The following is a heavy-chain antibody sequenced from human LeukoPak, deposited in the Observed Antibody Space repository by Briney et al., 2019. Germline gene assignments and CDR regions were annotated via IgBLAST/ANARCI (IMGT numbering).Heavy chain of an antibody. V-gene: IGHV3-33*01. CDR1: GFTFSSYG. CDR2: IWYDGSNK. Sequence: GRSLRLSCAASGFTFSSYGMHWVRQAPGKGLEWVAVIWYDGSNKYYADSVKGRFTISRDNSKNTLYLQMNSLRAEDTAVYYCARDDYYGSGSSLRPYYYYGMDVWGQGTTVTVSS. J-gene: IGHJ6*02. D-gene: IGHD3-10*01. CDR3: ARDDYYGSGSSLRPYYYYGMDV.